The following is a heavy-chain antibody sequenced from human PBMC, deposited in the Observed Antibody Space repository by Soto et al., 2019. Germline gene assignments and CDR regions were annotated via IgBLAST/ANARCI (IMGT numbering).Heavy chain of an antibody. CDR3: AREYCSSTGCHLNYYYYYGMDV. CDR1: GGSITSVSYY. V-gene: IGHV4-39*01. J-gene: IGHJ6*02. D-gene: IGHD2-2*01. Sequence: XETLSLTCTVSGGSITSVSYYWGWIRQPPGKGLEWIGSIYSNGNSYYNPSLKSRVTISIDTSENQYSLKLTSVTATDSAVYYCAREYCSSTGCHLNYYYYYGMDVWGQGTTVTVSS. CDR2: IYSNGNS.